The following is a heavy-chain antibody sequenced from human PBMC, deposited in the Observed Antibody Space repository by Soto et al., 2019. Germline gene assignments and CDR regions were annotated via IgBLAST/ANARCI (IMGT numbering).Heavy chain of an antibody. CDR2: IVVGSGNT. D-gene: IGHD3-22*01. V-gene: IGHV1-58*02. Sequence: GASVKVSFKASGFTFTSSAMQWVRQARGQRLEWIGWIVVGSGNTNYAQKFQERVTITRDMSTSTAYMELSSLRSEDTAVYYCAADRDYYDSSGPYDAFDIWGQGTMVTVSS. CDR1: GFTFTSSA. J-gene: IGHJ3*02. CDR3: AADRDYYDSSGPYDAFDI.